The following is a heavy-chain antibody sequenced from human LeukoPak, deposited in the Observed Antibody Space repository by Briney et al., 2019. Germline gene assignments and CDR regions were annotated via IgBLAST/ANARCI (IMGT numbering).Heavy chain of an antibody. CDR3: AREGYEHGSGSCYYYYGMDV. CDR1: GFTFSSYG. D-gene: IGHD3-10*01. J-gene: IGHJ6*02. CDR2: IWYDGSNK. V-gene: IGHV3-33*01. Sequence: GGSLRLSCAASGFTFSSYGMHWVRQAPGKGLEWVAVIWYDGSNKYYADSVKGRFTISRDNSKNTLYLQMNSLRAEDTAVYYCAREGYEHGSGSCYYYYGMDVWGQGTTVTVSS.